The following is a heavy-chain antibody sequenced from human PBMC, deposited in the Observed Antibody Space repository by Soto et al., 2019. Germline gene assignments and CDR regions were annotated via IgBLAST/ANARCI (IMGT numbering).Heavy chain of an antibody. J-gene: IGHJ6*02. D-gene: IGHD3-9*01. V-gene: IGHV1-69*01. CDR3: ARDGSGYYHNIGHYYYYGMDV. CDR1: GGTFSSYA. CDR2: IIPILGPA. Sequence: QMQLVQSGAEVKKPGSSVKVSCKASGGTFSSYAISWVRHAPGQGLEWMGGIIPILGPANYAEKIQGRVAITADESTSTAYMELSSLISEDTAVYYCARDGSGYYHNIGHYYYYGMDVWGQGTTVTVSS.